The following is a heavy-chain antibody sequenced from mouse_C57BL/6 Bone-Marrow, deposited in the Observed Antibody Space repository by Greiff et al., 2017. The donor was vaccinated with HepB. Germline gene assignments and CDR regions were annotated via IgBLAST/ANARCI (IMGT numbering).Heavy chain of an antibody. Sequence: EVQGVESGGGLVKPGGSLKLSCAASGFTFSDYGMHWVRQAPEKGLEWVAYISSGSSTIYYADTVKGRFTISRDNAKNTLCLQMTSLRSEDTAMYYCARRGGDYSNYVDFDYWGQGTTLTVSS. V-gene: IGHV5-17*01. CDR2: ISSGSSTI. J-gene: IGHJ2*01. CDR3: ARRGGDYSNYVDFDY. CDR1: GFTFSDYG. D-gene: IGHD2-5*01.